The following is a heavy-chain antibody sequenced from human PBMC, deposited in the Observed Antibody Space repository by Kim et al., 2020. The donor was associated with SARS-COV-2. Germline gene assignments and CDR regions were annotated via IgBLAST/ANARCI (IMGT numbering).Heavy chain of an antibody. D-gene: IGHD3-3*01. CDR2: ISAYNGNT. CDR1: GYTFTSYG. J-gene: IGHJ6*02. CDR3: ARLITSPRAYYYGMDV. Sequence: ASVKVSCKASGYTFTSYGISWVRQAPGQGLEWMGWISAYNGNTNYAQKLQGRVTMTTDTSTSTAYMELRSLRSDDTAVYYCARLITSPRAYYYGMDVWGQGTTVTVSS. V-gene: IGHV1-18*01.